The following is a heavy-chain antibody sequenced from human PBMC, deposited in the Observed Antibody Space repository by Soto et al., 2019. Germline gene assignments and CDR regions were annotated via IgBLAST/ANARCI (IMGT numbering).Heavy chain of an antibody. Sequence: GGSLRLSCAASGFTFDDYAMHWVRQAPGKGLEWVSGISWNSGSIGYADSVKGRFTISRDNAKNSLYLQMNSLRAEDTALYYCAKDPNRWVCSGGSCYFDYWGQGTLVTVSS. CDR3: AKDPNRWVCSGGSCYFDY. J-gene: IGHJ4*02. V-gene: IGHV3-9*01. CDR1: GFTFDDYA. D-gene: IGHD2-15*01. CDR2: ISWNSGSI.